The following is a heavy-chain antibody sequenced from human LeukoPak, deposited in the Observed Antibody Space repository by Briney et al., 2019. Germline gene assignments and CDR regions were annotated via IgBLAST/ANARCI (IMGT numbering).Heavy chain of an antibody. Sequence: ASVKVSCKASGYTFTSYAMHWVRQAPGQRLEWMGWINAGNGNTKYSQKFQGRVTITRDTSASTAYMELSSLRSEDTAVYYCARALREAIVVVPAAGYMDVWGKGTTVTVSS. V-gene: IGHV1-3*01. J-gene: IGHJ6*03. CDR1: GYTFTSYA. CDR2: INAGNGNT. D-gene: IGHD2-2*01. CDR3: ARALREAIVVVPAAGYMDV.